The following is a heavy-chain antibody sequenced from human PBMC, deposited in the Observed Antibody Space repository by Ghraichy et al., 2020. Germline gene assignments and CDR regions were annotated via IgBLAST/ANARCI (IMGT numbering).Heavy chain of an antibody. CDR2: IYGSGYT. Sequence: GGSLRLSCAASGFSVSSNSMGWVRQAPGKGLEWVSVIYGSGYTYYADSVKGRFTISRDNSKNTLDLQMDSLRAGDTAVYYCARDPPVGSGLYYFDYWGQGTLVTVSS. CDR1: GFSVSSNS. V-gene: IGHV3-53*01. J-gene: IGHJ4*02. D-gene: IGHD6-19*01. CDR3: ARDPPVGSGLYYFDY.